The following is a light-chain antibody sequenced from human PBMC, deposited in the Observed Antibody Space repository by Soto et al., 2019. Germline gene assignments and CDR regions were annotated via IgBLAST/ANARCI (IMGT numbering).Light chain of an antibody. J-gene: IGKJ2*01. Sequence: DIHMTQSPPSVSASLGDGVTISCRASQTMYTYLNWYQVKPGKAPNLLISGASSLQRGVPSRFSGSGSGTDFTLIISSLQPEDFATYYCQQSYSFPYTFGQGTKLEIK. CDR2: GAS. CDR3: QQSYSFPYT. CDR1: QTMYTY. V-gene: IGKV1-39*01.